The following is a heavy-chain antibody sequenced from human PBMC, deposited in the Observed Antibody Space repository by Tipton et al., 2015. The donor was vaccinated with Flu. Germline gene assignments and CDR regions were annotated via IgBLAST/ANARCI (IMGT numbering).Heavy chain of an antibody. D-gene: IGHD3-10*01. CDR1: GGSISRYS. J-gene: IGHJ3*02. CDR3: ARVRVHGSGSSADTFDI. Sequence: TLSLTCTVSGGSISRYSWSWIRQPPGKGLEWIGYFSYSGSTNYKPSLKSRVTISVDTSKNQFSLKLSSVTAADTAVYYCARVRVHGSGSSADTFDIWGQGKMVTVSS. CDR2: FSYSGST. V-gene: IGHV4-59*07.